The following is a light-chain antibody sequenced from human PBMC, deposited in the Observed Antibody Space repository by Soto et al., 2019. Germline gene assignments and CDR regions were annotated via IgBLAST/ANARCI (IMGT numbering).Light chain of an antibody. CDR3: QHWNDYSWT. CDR1: QSISIW. V-gene: IGKV1-5*03. J-gene: IGKJ1*01. Sequence: DIHMTQSPSTLSASVGDRVTITCRASQSISIWLAWYQQKPGKAPNLLIYKTSSLETGVPSRFSGSGSGTEITLTISSLQTDDFATYYCQHWNDYSWTFGQGTKVEVK. CDR2: KTS.